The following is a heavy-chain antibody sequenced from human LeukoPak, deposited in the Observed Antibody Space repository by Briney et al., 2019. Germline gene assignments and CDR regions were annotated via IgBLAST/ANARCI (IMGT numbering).Heavy chain of an antibody. V-gene: IGHV3-53*01. J-gene: IGHJ4*02. D-gene: IGHD6-6*01. Sequence: GGSLRLSCAASGFTVSSNYMSWVRQAPGKGLEWVSVIYSGGNTYYADSVKGRFTISRDNSKNTLYLQMNSLRAEDTAVYYCAKLSGGSSSPNDYWGQGTLVTVSS. CDR1: GFTVSSNY. CDR2: IYSGGNT. CDR3: AKLSGGSSSPNDY.